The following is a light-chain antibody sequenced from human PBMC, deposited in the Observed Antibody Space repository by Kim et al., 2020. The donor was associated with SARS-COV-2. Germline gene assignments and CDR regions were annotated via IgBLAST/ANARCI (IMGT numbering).Light chain of an antibody. J-gene: IGLJ2*01. CDR2: RDS. Sequence: SVALGKTARITCGGNNIGSKKVHWYRQKPGQAPVLVIYRDSNRPSGIPERFSGSNSGNTATLTISRAQAGDEADYYCQVWDSSTVVFGGGTKVTVL. V-gene: IGLV3-9*01. CDR1: NIGSKK. CDR3: QVWDSSTVV.